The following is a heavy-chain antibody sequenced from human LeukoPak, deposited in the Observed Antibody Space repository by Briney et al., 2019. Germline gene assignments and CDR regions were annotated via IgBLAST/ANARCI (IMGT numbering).Heavy chain of an antibody. CDR2: INPNSGGT. J-gene: IGHJ4*02. D-gene: IGHD3-22*01. CDR3: AYDSSGYYSLDY. CDR1: GYTFTGYY. V-gene: IGHV1-2*02. Sequence: GASVKVPCKASGYTFTGYYMHWVRQAPGQGLEWMGWINPNSGGTNYAQKFQGRVTMTRDTSISTAYMELSRLRSDDTAVYYCAYDSSGYYSLDYWGQGTLVTVSS.